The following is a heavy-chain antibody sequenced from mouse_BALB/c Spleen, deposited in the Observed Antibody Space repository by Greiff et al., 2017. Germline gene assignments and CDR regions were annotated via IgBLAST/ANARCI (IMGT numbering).Heavy chain of an antibody. D-gene: IGHD3-1*01. J-gene: IGHJ2*01. CDR2: INPYNDGT. CDR3: ARSQLGLPFDY. V-gene: IGHV1-14*01. CDR1: GYTFTSYV. Sequence: VQLKESGPELVKPGASVKMSCKASGYTFTSYVMHWVKQKPGQGLEWIGYINPYNDGTKYNEKFKGKATLTSDKSSSTAYMELSSLTSEDSAVYYCARSQLGLPFDYWGQGTTLTVSS.